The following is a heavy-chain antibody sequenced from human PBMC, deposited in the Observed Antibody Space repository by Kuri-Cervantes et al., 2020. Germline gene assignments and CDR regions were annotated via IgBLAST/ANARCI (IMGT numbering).Heavy chain of an antibody. CDR3: ARDRVLRFSGGFGGYYGMDV. CDR1: GFTFSSYG. Sequence: GESLKISCAASGFTFSSYGMHWVRQAPGKGLEWVAVISYDGSNKYYADSVKGRFTISRDNSKNTLYLQMNSLRAEDTAVYYCARDRVLRFSGGFGGYYGMDVWGQGTTVTVSS. CDR2: ISYDGSNK. J-gene: IGHJ6*02. D-gene: IGHD3-3*01. V-gene: IGHV3-30*03.